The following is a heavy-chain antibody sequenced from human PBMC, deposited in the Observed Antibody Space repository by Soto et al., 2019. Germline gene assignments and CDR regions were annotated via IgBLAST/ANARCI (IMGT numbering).Heavy chain of an antibody. V-gene: IGHV4-4*02. CDR1: GGSISSSNW. CDR2: IYHSGST. J-gene: IGHJ6*02. D-gene: IGHD3-10*01. CDR3: AREHRGPMDV. Sequence: PSETLSLTCAVSGGSISSSNWWSWVRQPPGKGLEWIGEIYHSGSTNYNPSLKSRVTISVDKPKNQFSLKLSSVTAADTAVYYCAREHRGPMDVWGQGTTVTVSS.